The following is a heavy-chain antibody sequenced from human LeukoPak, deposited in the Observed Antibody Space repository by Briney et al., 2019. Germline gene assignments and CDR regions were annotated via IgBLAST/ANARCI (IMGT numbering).Heavy chain of an antibody. V-gene: IGHV4-34*01. CDR3: TRMTTGHDY. J-gene: IGHJ4*02. Sequence: PSETLSLTCGVPGVSFDDYYWSWVRQPPGKGLEWRGEINHSGYTNDSPSLKSRVTLSIDTSRKQFSLNLRSVAVADAGIYYCTRMTTGHDYWGQGTLVTVSS. CDR2: INHSGYT. CDR1: GVSFDDYY. D-gene: IGHD4-17*01.